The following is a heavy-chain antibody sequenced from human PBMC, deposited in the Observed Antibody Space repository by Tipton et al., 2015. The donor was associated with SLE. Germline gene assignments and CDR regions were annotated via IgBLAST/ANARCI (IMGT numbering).Heavy chain of an antibody. J-gene: IGHJ5*02. Sequence: GLVKPSETLSLTGTVSGGSISSHYWSWIRQPPGKGLEWIGNIYYSGSTNYNPSLKSRVTISVDTSKNQFSLKLSSVTAADTAVYYCARGSPRGAMVVVITTHWFDPWGQGTLVTVSS. CDR2: IYYSGST. CDR3: ARGSPRGAMVVVITTHWFDP. D-gene: IGHD3-22*01. V-gene: IGHV4-59*11. CDR1: GGSISSHY.